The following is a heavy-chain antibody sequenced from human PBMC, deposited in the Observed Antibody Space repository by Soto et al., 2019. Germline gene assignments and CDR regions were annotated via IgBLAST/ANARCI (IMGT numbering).Heavy chain of an antibody. CDR3: ARTTIFGGDPSHFDY. CDR1: GGSFSGYY. CDR2: INHSGST. V-gene: IGHV4-34*01. Sequence: TXXTLSLTFAVYGGSFSGYYWSWILQPPGKGLEWIGEINHSGSTNYNPSLKSRVTISVDTSKNQFSLKLSSVTAEDTAVHYCARTTIFGGDPSHFDYWGQGTLVTVSS. D-gene: IGHD3-3*01. J-gene: IGHJ4*02.